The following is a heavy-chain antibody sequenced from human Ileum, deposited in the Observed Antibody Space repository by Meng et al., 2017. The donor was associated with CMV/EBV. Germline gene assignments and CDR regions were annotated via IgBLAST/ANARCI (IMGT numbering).Heavy chain of an antibody. D-gene: IGHD2-21*02. CDR2: INPNTGAT. J-gene: IGHJ5*02. V-gene: IGHV1-2*02. CDR3: ARGTATFDP. CDR1: GYTFTGFY. Sequence: KVSCKASGYTFTGFYMHWVRQAPGQGLEWMGWINPNTGATNYAQKFQGRVTMTRDTSITTAYMDLSSVRSDDTAVYYCARGTATFDPWGQGTLVTVPQ.